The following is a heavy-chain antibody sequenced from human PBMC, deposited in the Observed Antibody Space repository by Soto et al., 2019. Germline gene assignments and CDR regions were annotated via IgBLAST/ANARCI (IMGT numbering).Heavy chain of an antibody. Sequence: GASVKVSCKASGGTFSSYAISWVRQAPGQGLEWMGGIIPIFGTANYAQKFQGRVTITADESTSTAYMELSSLRSEDTAVYYCARGGTIFGVVINGMDVWGQGTTVTVSS. CDR1: GGTFSSYA. V-gene: IGHV1-69*13. CDR3: ARGGTIFGVVINGMDV. J-gene: IGHJ6*02. CDR2: IIPIFGTA. D-gene: IGHD3-3*01.